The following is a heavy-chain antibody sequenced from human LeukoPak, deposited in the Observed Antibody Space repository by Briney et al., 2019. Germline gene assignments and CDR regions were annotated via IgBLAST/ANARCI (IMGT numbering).Heavy chain of an antibody. CDR2: IYSDGTT. J-gene: IGHJ4*02. D-gene: IGHD4-23*01. CDR3: ARRAGGYSHPYDY. Sequence: GGSLRLSCAASGFTFSSYAMHWVRQAPGKGLEWVSLIYSDGTTYYADSVKGRFTISRDNSKNTLYLQMNSLRAEDTAVYYCARRAGGYSHPYDYWGQGTLVTVSS. CDR1: GFTFSSYA. V-gene: IGHV3-53*01.